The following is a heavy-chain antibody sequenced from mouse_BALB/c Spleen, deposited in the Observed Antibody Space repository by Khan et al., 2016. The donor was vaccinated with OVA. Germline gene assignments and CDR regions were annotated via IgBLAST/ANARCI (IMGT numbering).Heavy chain of an antibody. CDR1: GFSLTTYG. J-gene: IGHJ3*01. V-gene: IGHV2-2*01. D-gene: IGHD2-14*01. CDR2: IWSDGTT. CDR3: ARNSYMYDFTY. Sequence: QVQLKESGPGLVLPSQSLSITCTVSGFSLTTYGIHWVRQSPGKGLEWLGVIWSDGTTDFNAAFISRMSISKDNCKSQVFFKVNSLQPYYTAMYYCARNSYMYDFTYWGQGTLVTVSA.